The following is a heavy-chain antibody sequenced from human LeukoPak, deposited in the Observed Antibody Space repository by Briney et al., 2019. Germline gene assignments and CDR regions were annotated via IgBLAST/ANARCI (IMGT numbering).Heavy chain of an antibody. D-gene: IGHD6-13*01. CDR3: ARGVYIAAAQYGY. J-gene: IGHJ4*02. V-gene: IGHV4-59*01. CDR2: IYYSGTT. CDR1: GGSICTYS. Sequence: SETLSLTCTVSGGSICTYSWNWIRQPPGKGLEGIGYIYYSGTTNYNPSLKSRVTISVDTSKNQFSLKLSSVTAADTAVYYCARGVYIAAAQYGYWGQGTLVTVSS.